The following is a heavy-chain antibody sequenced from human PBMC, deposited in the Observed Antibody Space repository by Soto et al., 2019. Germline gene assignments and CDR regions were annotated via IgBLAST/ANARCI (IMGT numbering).Heavy chain of an antibody. D-gene: IGHD5-12*01. J-gene: IGHJ4*02. Sequence: EVQLVESGGGLVQPGGSLGISCGGSGFTFRVDWMIWGRPGPGKGLEWVANINQDGSQRNYVDSVKGRFTISRDNAKNSLYLQMNSLRAEDTAVFYCARDARGVFDYWGQGTLVTVSS. CDR3: ARDARGVFDY. CDR2: INQDGSQR. V-gene: IGHV3-7*01. CDR1: GFTFRVDW.